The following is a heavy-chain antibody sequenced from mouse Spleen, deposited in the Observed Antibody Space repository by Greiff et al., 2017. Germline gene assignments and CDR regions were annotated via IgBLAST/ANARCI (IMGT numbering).Heavy chain of an antibody. CDR3: ARAGDYLAWFAY. CDR2: INSNGGST. J-gene: IGHJ3*01. Sequence: EVKLVESGGGLVKPGGSLKLSCAASGFTFSSYAMSWVRQTPEKRLEWVAAINSNGGSTYYPDTVKDRFTISRDNAKNTLFLQMTSLRSEDTAMYYCARAGDYLAWFAYWGQGTLVTVSA. V-gene: IGHV5-6-2*01. D-gene: IGHD1-1*01. CDR1: GFTFSSYA.